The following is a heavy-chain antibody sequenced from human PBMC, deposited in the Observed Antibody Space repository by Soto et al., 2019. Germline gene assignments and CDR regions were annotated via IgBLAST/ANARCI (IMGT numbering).Heavy chain of an antibody. J-gene: IGHJ4*02. CDR1: DGAITGYY. CDR2: VYNTGSP. CDR3: AGERLTGSGYFDY. D-gene: IGHD3-22*01. Sequence: SETLSLTCTVSDGAITGYYWSWIRQSPGEGLEWIGYVYNTGSPSYNPSLKSRVTMSVDASTNQFSLILTSVTATDTAVYYCAGERLTGSGYFDYWGQGTLVTFSS. V-gene: IGHV4-59*01.